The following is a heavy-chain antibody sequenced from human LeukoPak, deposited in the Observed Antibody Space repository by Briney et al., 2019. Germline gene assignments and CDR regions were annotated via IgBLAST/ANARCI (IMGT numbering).Heavy chain of an antibody. D-gene: IGHD3-3*01. CDR2: IDWDDDK. V-gene: IGHV2-70*11. Sequence: ESGPTLVNPTQTLTLTCTFSGFSLSTSGMCVSWIRQPPGKALEWLARIDWDDDKYYSTSLKTRLTISKDTSKNQVVLTTTNMDPMDTATYYCARIVRYYDFWSGYHTYYFDYWGQGTLVTVSS. CDR3: ARIVRYYDFWSGYHTYYFDY. J-gene: IGHJ4*02. CDR1: GFSLSTSGMC.